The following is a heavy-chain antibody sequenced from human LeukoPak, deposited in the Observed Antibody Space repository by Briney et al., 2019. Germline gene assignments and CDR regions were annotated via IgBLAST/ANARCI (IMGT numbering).Heavy chain of an antibody. CDR3: AKDSRGYQDFFDY. Sequence: PGGSLRPSCAASGFTFSTYGMSWARQAPGKGLEWVSGISGSGGNTYYAASVKGRFTISRDNSRNTLYLQMNSLRAEDTAVYYCAKDSRGYQDFFDYWGQGTLVTVSS. CDR2: ISGSGGNT. J-gene: IGHJ4*02. CDR1: GFTFSTYG. D-gene: IGHD3-22*01. V-gene: IGHV3-23*01.